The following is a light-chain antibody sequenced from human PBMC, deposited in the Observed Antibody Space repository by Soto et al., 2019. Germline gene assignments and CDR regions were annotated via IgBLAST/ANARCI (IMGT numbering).Light chain of an antibody. Sequence: EIVLTQSPATLSLSPGERATLSCRASQSVSSYLAWYQEKPGQAPRLLIYDASNRATGIPARFSGSGSGTDFTLTISSLEPEDFAVYYCKQRSIWLIFGGRTKVEIK. CDR2: DAS. J-gene: IGKJ4*01. CDR3: KQRSIWLI. V-gene: IGKV3-11*01. CDR1: QSVSSY.